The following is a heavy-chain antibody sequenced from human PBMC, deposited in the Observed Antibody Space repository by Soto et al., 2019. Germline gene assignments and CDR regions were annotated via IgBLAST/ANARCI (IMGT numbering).Heavy chain of an antibody. V-gene: IGHV4-34*01. J-gene: IGHJ4*02. D-gene: IGHD6-19*01. Sequence: SETLSLTCGVYNGSFSYYFWNWIRQPPGKGLEWIGEIKESGFATYNPSLKRRVTMSVDTANNQFSLKVTSVTAADTAVYYCARGKSSGPLYYFDTWGQGTLVTVSS. CDR3: ARGKSSGPLYYFDT. CDR1: NGSFSYYF. CDR2: IKESGFA.